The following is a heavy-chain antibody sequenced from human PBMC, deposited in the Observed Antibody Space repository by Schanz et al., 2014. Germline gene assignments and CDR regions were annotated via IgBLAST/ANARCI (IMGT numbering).Heavy chain of an antibody. V-gene: IGHV4-59*08. CDR3: ARLGVGDKAYYYYGTDV. Sequence: QVQLQESGPGLVKPSETLSLTCTVSGVSIGGYYWSWIRQPPGKGLEWIGYIFFSGRTTYNPSFNSRVPKTVDMSKTQFALTRTSVTAADTAVYYCARLGVGDKAYYYYGTDVWGQGTTVLVSS. CDR2: IFFSGRT. CDR1: GVSIGGYY. J-gene: IGHJ6*02. D-gene: IGHD1-26*01.